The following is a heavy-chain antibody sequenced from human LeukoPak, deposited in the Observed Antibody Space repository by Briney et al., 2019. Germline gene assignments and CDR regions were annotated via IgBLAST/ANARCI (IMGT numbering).Heavy chain of an antibody. CDR3: ARGGGAFDY. Sequence: GGSLRLSCAASGFTVSSNYMSWVRQAPGKVLEWVSSISSSSNYIYYADSLKGRFTISRDNAKNSLYLQMNSLRAEDTAVYYCARGGGAFDYWGQGTLVTVSS. V-gene: IGHV3-21*01. CDR2: ISSSSNYI. D-gene: IGHD1-26*01. CDR1: GFTVSSNY. J-gene: IGHJ4*02.